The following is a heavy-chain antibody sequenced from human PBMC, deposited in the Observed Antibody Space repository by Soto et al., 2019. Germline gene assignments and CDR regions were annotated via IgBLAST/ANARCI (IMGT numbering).Heavy chain of an antibody. CDR3: ARVSGYYYEIDY. V-gene: IGHV3-66*01. Sequence: PGVSLRLSCAASGFTVSSNYMSWVRQAPGKGLERVSLIYSGGNTYYADSMKGRFTISRDNSKNTLKLKMNRLRAEDTAVYYCARVSGYYYEIDYWGQGTLVTVSS. CDR2: IYSGGNT. J-gene: IGHJ4*02. CDR1: GFTVSSNY. D-gene: IGHD3-22*01.